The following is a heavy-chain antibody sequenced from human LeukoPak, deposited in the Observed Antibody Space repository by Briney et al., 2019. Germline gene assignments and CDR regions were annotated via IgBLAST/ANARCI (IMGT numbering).Heavy chain of an antibody. V-gene: IGHV1-18*01. CDR2: ISAYNANT. J-gene: IGHJ3*02. D-gene: IGHD1-1*01. CDR3: ARFTSLDVYAFDI. CDR1: GYTFNSYG. Sequence: ASVTVSCKASGYTFNSYGISWVRRAPGQGLEWMGWISAYNANTNYAQKLQGRVTMTTDTSTSTAHMELRSLRSDDTAVYYCARFTSLDVYAFDIWGQGTMVTVSS.